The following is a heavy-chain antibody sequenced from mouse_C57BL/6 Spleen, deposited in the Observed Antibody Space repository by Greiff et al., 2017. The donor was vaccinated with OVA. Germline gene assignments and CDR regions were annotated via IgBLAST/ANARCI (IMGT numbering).Heavy chain of an antibody. CDR3: AREDFYYYAMDY. Sequence: EVNVVESEGGLVQPGSSMKLSCTASGFTFSDYYMAWVRQVPEKGLEWVANINYDGSSTYYLDSLKSRFIISRDNAKNILYLQMSSLKSEDTATYYCAREDFYYYAMDYWGQGTSVTVSS. CDR1: GFTFSDYY. V-gene: IGHV5-16*01. J-gene: IGHJ4*01. CDR2: INYDGSST.